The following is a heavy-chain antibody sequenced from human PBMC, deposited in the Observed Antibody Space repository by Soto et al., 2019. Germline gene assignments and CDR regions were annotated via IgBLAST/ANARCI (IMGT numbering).Heavy chain of an antibody. Sequence: EVQVVESGGGLVQSGGSLRLSCAASGFTLSSYWMQWVRQAPGKGLVWVSRINSDGGSTKYADAVKGRFTISRDNAKKTMYLQMDSLRAEAAAGYYCTMGGNSGWKRPYFFAYWGQGILVTVSS. CDR3: TMGGNSGWKRPYFFAY. D-gene: IGHD6-19*01. J-gene: IGHJ4*02. CDR2: INSDGGST. V-gene: IGHV3-74*01. CDR1: GFTLSSYW.